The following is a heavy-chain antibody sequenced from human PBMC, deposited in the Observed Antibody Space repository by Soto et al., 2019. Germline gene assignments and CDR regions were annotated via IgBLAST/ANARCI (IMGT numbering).Heavy chain of an antibody. CDR2: INSDGSST. D-gene: IGHD3-22*01. CDR3: ARGYYDSRGWFDP. J-gene: IGHJ5*02. Sequence: EVQLVESGGGLVQPGGSLRLSCAASGFTFSSYWMHWVRQAPGKGLVWVSRINSDGSSTSYADSVKGRFTITRDNAKNTLYLQMNSLRAEDTAVYYGARGYYDSRGWFDPWGQGTLVTVSS. CDR1: GFTFSSYW. V-gene: IGHV3-74*01.